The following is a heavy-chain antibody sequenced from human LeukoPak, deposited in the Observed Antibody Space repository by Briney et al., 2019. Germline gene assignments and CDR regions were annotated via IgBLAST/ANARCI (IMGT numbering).Heavy chain of an antibody. CDR2: INPNNGGT. CDR1: GYTFTGYY. J-gene: IGHJ4*02. D-gene: IGHD1-26*01. CDR3: TRESGSYHGNDY. Sequence: ASVKVSCKASGYTFTGYYMHWVRQAPGQELEWMGRINPNNGGTNYAQKFQGRVTMTGDTSISTAYMELSSLRSDDTAVYYCTRESGSYHGNDYWGQGTLVTVSS. V-gene: IGHV1-2*06.